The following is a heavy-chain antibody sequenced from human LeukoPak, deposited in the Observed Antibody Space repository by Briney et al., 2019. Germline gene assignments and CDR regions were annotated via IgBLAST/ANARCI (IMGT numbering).Heavy chain of an antibody. CDR1: GGSISSYY. CDR2: IYTSGST. CDR3: ARDFIVVPAADDAFDI. V-gene: IGHV4-4*07. J-gene: IGHJ3*02. Sequence: SETLSLTCTVSGGSISSYYWSRIRQPAGKGLEWIGRIYTSGSTNYNPSLKSRVTMSVDTSKNQFSLKLSSVTAADTAVYYCARDFIVVPAADDAFDIWGQGTMVTVSS. D-gene: IGHD2-2*01.